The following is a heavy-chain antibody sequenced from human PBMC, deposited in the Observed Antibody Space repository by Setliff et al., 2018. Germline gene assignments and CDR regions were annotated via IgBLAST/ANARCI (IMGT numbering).Heavy chain of an antibody. D-gene: IGHD2-2*01. CDR1: GYTFTNFG. CDR2: IITSTGKT. V-gene: IGHV1-18*01. CDR3: ARFGGSCSSSNCYASDL. Sequence: ASVKVSCKASGYTFTNFGFHWLRQAPGQGLEWMAMIITSTGKTSYAQKFQGRVTVTTDTYTGTGYMELRSLRSDDTAMYFCARFGGSCSSSNCYASDLWGQGTMVTVSS. J-gene: IGHJ3*01.